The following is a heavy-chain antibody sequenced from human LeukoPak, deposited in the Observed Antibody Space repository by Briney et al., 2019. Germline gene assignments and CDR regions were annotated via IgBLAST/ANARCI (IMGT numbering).Heavy chain of an antibody. Sequence: ASVKVPCKASGYTFTGYYMHWVRQAPGQGLEWMGWINPNSGGTNYAQKFQGRVTMTRDTSISTAYMELSRLRSDDTAVYYCARDFAPPGTTGAYFDYWGQGTLVTVSS. J-gene: IGHJ4*02. CDR2: INPNSGGT. CDR1: GYTFTGYY. D-gene: IGHD1-1*01. V-gene: IGHV1-2*02. CDR3: ARDFAPPGTTGAYFDY.